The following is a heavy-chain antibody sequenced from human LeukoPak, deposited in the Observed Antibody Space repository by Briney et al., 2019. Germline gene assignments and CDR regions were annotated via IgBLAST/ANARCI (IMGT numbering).Heavy chain of an antibody. CDR3: ARGPALGVRGAHLDY. J-gene: IGHJ4*02. D-gene: IGHD3-10*01. CDR2: IWYDGNTK. Sequence: GGSLRLSCAASGFSFGSHGMHWVRQTPGKGLDWVAVIWYDGNTKYYVDSVKGRFTISRDNSKNTLLLEMNTLRAEDTAVYYCARGPALGVRGAHLDYWGQGILVTSP. V-gene: IGHV3-33*01. CDR1: GFSFGSHG.